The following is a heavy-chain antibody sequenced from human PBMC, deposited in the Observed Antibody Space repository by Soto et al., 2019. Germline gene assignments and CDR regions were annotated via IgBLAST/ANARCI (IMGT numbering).Heavy chain of an antibody. CDR1: GFTFSSDA. J-gene: IGHJ4*02. Sequence: EVQLLESGGGLVQPGGSLRLSCAASGFTFSSDAMRWDRQAPGKGLEWVSAISGSGGSTYYADSVKGRFTISRDNSKNTLYLQMISLRAEDTAVYYCARRGSGSYYDYWGQGILVTVSS. D-gene: IGHD1-26*01. CDR2: ISGSGGST. V-gene: IGHV3-23*01. CDR3: ARRGSGSYYDY.